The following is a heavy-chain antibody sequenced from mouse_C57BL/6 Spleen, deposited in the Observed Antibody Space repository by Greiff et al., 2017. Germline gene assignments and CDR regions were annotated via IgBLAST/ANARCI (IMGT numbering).Heavy chain of an antibody. Sequence: QVQLQQSGAELVKPGASVKLSCKASGYTFTSYWMHWVKQRPGQGLEWIGMIHPNSGSTNYNEKFKSKATLTVDKSSSTAYMQLSSLTSEDSAVYYCAREVKVVANWYFDVWGTGTTVTVSS. CDR2: IHPNSGST. J-gene: IGHJ1*03. V-gene: IGHV1-64*01. D-gene: IGHD1-1*01. CDR1: GYTFTSYW. CDR3: AREVKVVANWYFDV.